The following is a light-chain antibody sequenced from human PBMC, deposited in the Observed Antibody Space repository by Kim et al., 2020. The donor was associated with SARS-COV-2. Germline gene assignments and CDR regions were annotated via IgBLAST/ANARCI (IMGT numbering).Light chain of an antibody. CDR2: HDT. CDR1: NLGKKY. Sequence: VSPGQRASISCSGDNLGKKYVSWYQQKPGQSPDLVISHDTKRPSGIPERFSGSNSGNTATLTISGTQAMDEADYYCQAWDSSTVVFGGGTQLTVL. CDR3: QAWDSSTVV. V-gene: IGLV3-1*01. J-gene: IGLJ2*01.